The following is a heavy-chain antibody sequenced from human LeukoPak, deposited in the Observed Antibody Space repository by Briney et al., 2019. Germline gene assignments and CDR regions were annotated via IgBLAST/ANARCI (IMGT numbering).Heavy chain of an antibody. Sequence: GESLKISCKGSGYSFTSYWIGWVRQMPGKGLEWMGIIYPGDSDTRYSPSFQGQVTISADKSISTAYLQWSSLKASDTAMYYCARVKGIAARRPYYFDYWGQGTLVTVSS. D-gene: IGHD6-6*01. V-gene: IGHV5-51*01. CDR2: IYPGDSDT. CDR1: GYSFTSYW. J-gene: IGHJ4*02. CDR3: ARVKGIAARRPYYFDY.